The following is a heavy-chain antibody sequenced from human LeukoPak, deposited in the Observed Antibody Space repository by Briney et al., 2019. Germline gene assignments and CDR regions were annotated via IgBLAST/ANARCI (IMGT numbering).Heavy chain of an antibody. D-gene: IGHD5-12*01. CDR1: GFTFSDYY. V-gene: IGHV3-11*04. CDR2: ISGSGSTI. J-gene: IGHJ5*02. CDR3: ASPPGYSGYDEPGT. Sequence: GGSLRLSCAASGFTFSDYYMSWIRQAPGKGLEWVSYISGSGSTIYYADSVKGRFTISRDNAKTSLYLLMNSLRPEDTAMYYCASPPGYSGYDEPGTWGQGTLVTVSS.